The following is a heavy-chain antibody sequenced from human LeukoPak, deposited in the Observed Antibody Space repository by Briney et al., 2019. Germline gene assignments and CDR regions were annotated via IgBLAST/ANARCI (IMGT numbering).Heavy chain of an antibody. CDR3: VGTIASRGSEY. D-gene: IGHD6-6*01. V-gene: IGHV3-74*01. CDR1: GFTVSYNY. CDR2: LPPDELGI. Sequence: GGSLRLSCAASGFTVSYNYMSWVRQAPGEGLEWVSRLPPDELGIIYADSVKGRFTVSRDNAKNTVYLQMNNLRVDDTAMYYCVGTIASRGSEYWGQGALVTVSS. J-gene: IGHJ4*02.